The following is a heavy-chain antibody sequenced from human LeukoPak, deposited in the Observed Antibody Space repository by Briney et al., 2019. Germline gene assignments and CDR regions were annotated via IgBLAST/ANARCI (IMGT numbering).Heavy chain of an antibody. CDR1: GGSIRGYY. Sequence: SETLSLTCSVSGGSIRGYYWSWLRQPPGKGLEWIGYIYYTGNTNYNPSLKSRVTISLGTSRIPFSLNLSSVTAADPPVYSSARSVAGPTMDYYYGMDVWGQGTTVTVSS. V-gene: IGHV4-59*01. CDR3: ARSVAGPTMDYYYGMDV. CDR2: IYYTGNT. J-gene: IGHJ6*02. D-gene: IGHD4/OR15-4a*01.